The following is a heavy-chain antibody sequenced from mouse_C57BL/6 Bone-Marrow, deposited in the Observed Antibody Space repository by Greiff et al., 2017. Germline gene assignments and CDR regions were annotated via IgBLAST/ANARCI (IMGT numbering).Heavy chain of an antibody. CDR1: GYTFTSYW. D-gene: IGHD1-1*01. CDR3: ASSSTTVVDYFDY. CDR2: IHPSDSDT. V-gene: IGHV1-74*01. Sequence: QVHLQQPGAELVKPGASVKVSCKASGYTFTSYWMHWVKQRPGQGLEWLGRIHPSDSDTNYNQKFKGKAILTVDKSSSTAYMQLSSLTSEDSAVYYCASSSTTVVDYFDYWGQGTTLTVSS. J-gene: IGHJ2*01.